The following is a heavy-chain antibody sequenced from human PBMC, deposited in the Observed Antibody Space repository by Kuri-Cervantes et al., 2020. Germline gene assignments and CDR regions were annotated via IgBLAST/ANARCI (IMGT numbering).Heavy chain of an antibody. CDR2: IYPGDSDT. CDR3: ARGAFDDSSGCGY. D-gene: IGHD3-22*01. CDR1: GYSFTTYW. V-gene: IGHV5-51*01. Sequence: KVSCKGFGYSFTTYWIGWVRQTPGKGLEWMGIIYPGDSDTRYSPSFQGQVTISADKSISTAYLQWSSLKASDTAMYYCARGAFDDSSGCGYWGQGTLVTVSS. J-gene: IGHJ4*02.